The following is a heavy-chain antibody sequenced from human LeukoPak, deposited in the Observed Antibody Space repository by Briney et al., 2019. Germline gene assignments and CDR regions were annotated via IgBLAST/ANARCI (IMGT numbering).Heavy chain of an antibody. V-gene: IGHV3-7*01. CDR3: ASGFLDDFWSGHF. CDR1: GFTLSRYA. J-gene: IGHJ4*02. CDR2: IKQDGSEK. D-gene: IGHD3-3*01. Sequence: GGSLRLSCAASGFTLSRYAMHWVRQAPGKGLEWVANIKQDGSEKYYVDSVKGRFTISRDNAKKSLYLQMNSLRAEDTAVYYCASGFLDDFWSGHFWGQGTLVTVSS.